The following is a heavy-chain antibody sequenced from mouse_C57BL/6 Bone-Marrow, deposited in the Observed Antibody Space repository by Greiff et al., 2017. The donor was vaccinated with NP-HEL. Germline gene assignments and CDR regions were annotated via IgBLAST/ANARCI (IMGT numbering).Heavy chain of an antibody. D-gene: IGHD1-1*01. CDR1: GYTFTSYW. CDR3: ARFITTVVKGDWFAY. V-gene: IGHV1-52*01. Sequence: VQLQQPGAELVRPGSSVKLSCKASGYTFTSYWMHWVKQRPIQGLEWIGNIDPSDSETHYNQKFKDKATLTVDKSSSTAYMQLSSLTSEDSAVYYCARFITTVVKGDWFAYWGQGTLVTVSA. J-gene: IGHJ3*01. CDR2: IDPSDSET.